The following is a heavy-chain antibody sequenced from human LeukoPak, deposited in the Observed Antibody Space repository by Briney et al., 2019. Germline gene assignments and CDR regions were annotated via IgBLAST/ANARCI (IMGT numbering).Heavy chain of an antibody. J-gene: IGHJ4*02. CDR2: INHSGST. D-gene: IGHD3-22*01. Sequence: SETLSLTCAVYGGSFSGYYWSSIRQPPGKGLEWIGEINHSGSTNYNPSLKSRVTISVDTSKNQFSLKLSSVTAADTAVYYCARSSGYYSYWGQGTLVTVSS. CDR1: GGSFSGYY. V-gene: IGHV4-34*01. CDR3: ARSSGYYSY.